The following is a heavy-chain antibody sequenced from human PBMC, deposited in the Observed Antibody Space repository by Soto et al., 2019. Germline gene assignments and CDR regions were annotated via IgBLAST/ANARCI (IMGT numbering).Heavy chain of an antibody. V-gene: IGHV1-18*01. CDR2: INRYNGNT. Sequence: QVHLVQSGGEVKKPGAPVKVSCQPSDYNLDSDGVIWVRQAPGQGLEWMGWINRYNGNTNYAQRFQDRITLTTDTSTRTAYMEMRSLRSDDTAVYYCANRGNPLMDVWGQGTTVMVSS. CDR1: DYNLDSDG. J-gene: IGHJ6*02. D-gene: IGHD4-4*01. CDR3: ANRGNPLMDV.